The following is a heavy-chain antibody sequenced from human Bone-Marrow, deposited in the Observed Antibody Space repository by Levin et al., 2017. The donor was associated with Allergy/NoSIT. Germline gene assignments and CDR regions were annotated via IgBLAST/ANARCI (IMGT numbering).Heavy chain of an antibody. CDR2: INGNGAST. CDR1: GFRFDDYG. J-gene: IGHJ3*02. D-gene: IGHD3-10*01. Sequence: ASVKVSCAASGFRFDDYGMSWVRQAPGKGLEWVSGINGNGASTGYGDSVKGRFTISRDNAKNSLYLQMNSLRVEDTALYYCARNYHGSGSTAFDIWGQGTMVTVSS. V-gene: IGHV3-20*04. CDR3: ARNYHGSGSTAFDI.